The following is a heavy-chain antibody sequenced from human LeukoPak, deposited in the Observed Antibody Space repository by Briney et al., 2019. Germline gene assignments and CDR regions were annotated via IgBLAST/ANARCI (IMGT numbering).Heavy chain of an antibody. Sequence: GGSLRLSCAASGFTLTNYWMHWVRQAPGKGLVWVSHINTDGSSTNYADSVKGRFTISRDNAKNTLYLQMSSLRAEDTAVYYCARDPGAYFDYWGQGTLVTVSS. CDR3: ARDPGAYFDY. CDR1: GFTLTNYW. J-gene: IGHJ4*02. V-gene: IGHV3-74*01. CDR2: INTDGSST. D-gene: IGHD3-16*01.